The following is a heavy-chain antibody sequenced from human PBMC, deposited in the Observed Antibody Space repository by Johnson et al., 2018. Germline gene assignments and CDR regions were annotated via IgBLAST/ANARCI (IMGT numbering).Heavy chain of an antibody. CDR1: GFTFRSYA. CDR3: ARGNTVTTFFDY. CDR2: ISYDEINK. J-gene: IGHJ4*02. V-gene: IGHV3-30-3*01. D-gene: IGHD4-17*01. Sequence: QVQLQESGGGVVQPGKSLRLSCAASGFTFRSYAMHWVRQAPGKGLEWVAVISYDEINKYYTDSVKGRFIISRDNSKNTLYLQMNSLRAEDTAVYYCARGNTVTTFFDYWGQGTLVTVSS.